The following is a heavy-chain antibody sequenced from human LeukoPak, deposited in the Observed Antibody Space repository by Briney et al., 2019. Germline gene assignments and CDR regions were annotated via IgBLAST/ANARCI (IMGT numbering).Heavy chain of an antibody. V-gene: IGHV3-11*06. CDR3: ARYPVGNYDSGFDY. Sequence: GGSLRLSCAASGFTFTDYYMTWIRQAPGKGLEWVSYITSSGSYTNYADSVKSRFTISRDNANNSLYLQMNSLRVEDSAVYYCARYPVGNYDSGFDYWGQGSLVTVSS. J-gene: IGHJ4*02. CDR2: ITSSGSYT. D-gene: IGHD5-12*01. CDR1: GFTFTDYY.